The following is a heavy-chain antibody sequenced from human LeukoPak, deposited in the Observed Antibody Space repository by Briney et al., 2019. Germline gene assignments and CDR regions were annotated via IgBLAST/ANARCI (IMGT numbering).Heavy chain of an antibody. CDR3: ARDVPGSSWYDY. CDR1: GGSISSYY. Sequence: SETLSLTCTVSGGSISSYYWSWIRQPPGKGLEWIGYIYDSGSTNYNPSLKSRVTISIDPSKNQFSLKLSSVTAADTAVYYCARDVPGSSWYDYWGQGTLVTVSS. CDR2: IYDSGST. J-gene: IGHJ4*02. D-gene: IGHD6-13*01. V-gene: IGHV4-59*01.